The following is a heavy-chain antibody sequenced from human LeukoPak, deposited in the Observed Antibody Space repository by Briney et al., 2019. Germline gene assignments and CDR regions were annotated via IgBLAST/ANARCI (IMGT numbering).Heavy chain of an antibody. J-gene: IGHJ6*03. CDR2: INHSGST. V-gene: IGHV4-34*01. CDR1: GGSFSGYY. D-gene: IGHD2-2*01. CDR3: ARGSSTWGYTHYYMDV. Sequence: SETLSLTCAVYGGSFSGYYWSWIRQPPGKGLEWIGEINHSGSTNYNPSLKSRVTISVDTSKNQFSLKLSSVTAADTAVYYCARGSSTWGYTHYYMDVWGKGTTVTVSS.